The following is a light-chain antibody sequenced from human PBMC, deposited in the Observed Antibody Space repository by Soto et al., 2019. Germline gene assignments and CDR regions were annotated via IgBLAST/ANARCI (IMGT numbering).Light chain of an antibody. CDR2: AAS. CDR1: QTISTY. CDR3: QQSFTSPHT. V-gene: IGKV1-39*01. J-gene: IGKJ2*01. Sequence: DIQMTQSPSSLSASVGGRVTITCRASQTISTYLNWYQQTPGRAPALLISAASALQSGVPSRFSSSGSGTEFTLTISRLQPQDFATYYCQQSFTSPHTFGQGPKLEIK.